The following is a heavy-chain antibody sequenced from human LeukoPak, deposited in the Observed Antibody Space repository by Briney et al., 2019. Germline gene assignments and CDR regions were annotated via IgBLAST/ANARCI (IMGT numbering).Heavy chain of an antibody. J-gene: IGHJ5*02. V-gene: IGHV4-31*03. D-gene: IGHD3-3*01. Sequence: SETLSLTCTVSGGSISSGGYYWSWIRQHPGKGLEWIGYIYYSGSTYYNPSLKSRVTISVDTSKNQFSLKLSSVTAADTAVYYCARGWVGAWVWFDPWGQGTLVTVSS. CDR2: IYYSGST. CDR1: GGSISSGGYY. CDR3: ARGWVGAWVWFDP.